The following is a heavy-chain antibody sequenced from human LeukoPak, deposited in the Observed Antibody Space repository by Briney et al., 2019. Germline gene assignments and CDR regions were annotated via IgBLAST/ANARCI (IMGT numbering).Heavy chain of an antibody. CDR2: ISAYNGNT. J-gene: IGHJ5*02. Sequence: ASVKVSCKASGYTFTNYGISWVRQAPGQGLEWMGWISAYNGNTNYAQKFQGRVTITADESTSTAYMELSSLGSEDTAVYYCARDTGPATAIWFDPWGQGTLVTVSS. CDR1: GYTFTNYG. CDR3: ARDTGPATAIWFDP. V-gene: IGHV1-18*01. D-gene: IGHD2-21*02.